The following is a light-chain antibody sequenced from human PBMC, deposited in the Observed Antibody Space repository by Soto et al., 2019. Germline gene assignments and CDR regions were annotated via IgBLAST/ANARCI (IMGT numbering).Light chain of an antibody. J-gene: IGLJ2*01. CDR1: SSDVGGYNY. Sequence: QSVLTQPASVSGSPGQSITISCTGTSSDVGGYNYVSWYQQHPGKAPKLMIYEVSNRPSGVSNRFSASKSGSTASLTISGLQAEDEADYYCSSYTTSNTLVFGGGTKVTVL. V-gene: IGLV2-14*01. CDR2: EVS. CDR3: SSYTTSNTLV.